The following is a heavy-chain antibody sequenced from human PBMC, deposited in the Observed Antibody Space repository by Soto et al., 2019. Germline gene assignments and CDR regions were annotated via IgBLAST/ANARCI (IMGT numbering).Heavy chain of an antibody. D-gene: IGHD5-12*01. J-gene: IGHJ6*02. CDR3: AREGVAPYYYYGMDV. CDR2: ISTYNGDT. V-gene: IGHV1-18*01. Sequence: ASVKVSCKASGSTFITSAVQWVRQAPGQGLEWMGWISTYNGDTNYAQTFQGRVTMTTDTSTSTVYMELRSLRSDDTAFYYCAREGVAPYYYYGMDVWGQGTPVTVSS. CDR1: GSTFITSA.